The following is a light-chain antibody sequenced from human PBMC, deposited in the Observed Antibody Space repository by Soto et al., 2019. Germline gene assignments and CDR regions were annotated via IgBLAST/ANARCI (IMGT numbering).Light chain of an antibody. Sequence: DIPLTQSPSFLSASVGDRVPITCRASQGISSYLAWYQQKPGKAPKLLIYKASTLKSGVPSRFSGSGSGTEFTLTISSLQPDDFATYYCQQYNSYSEAFGQGTKVDIK. CDR2: KAS. J-gene: IGKJ1*01. CDR1: QGISSY. CDR3: QQYNSYSEA. V-gene: IGKV1-9*01.